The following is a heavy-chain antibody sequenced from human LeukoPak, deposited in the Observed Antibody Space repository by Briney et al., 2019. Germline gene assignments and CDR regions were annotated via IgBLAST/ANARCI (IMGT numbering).Heavy chain of an antibody. CDR1: EFTFSSYG. Sequence: GGSLRLSCAASEFTFSSYGLHWVRQARGKGLEWVAFIWYDGSKKYYADSVKGRFVISRDNSNNRLYLQMDSVRVEDTAMYYCAKDHCSGFPGCYYFDFWGRGTLVTVSS. V-gene: IGHV3-30*02. D-gene: IGHD2-15*01. J-gene: IGHJ2*01. CDR2: IWYDGSKK. CDR3: AKDHCSGFPGCYYFDF.